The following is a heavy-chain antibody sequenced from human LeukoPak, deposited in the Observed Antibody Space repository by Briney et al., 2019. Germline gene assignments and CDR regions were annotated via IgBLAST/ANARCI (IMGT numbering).Heavy chain of an antibody. CDR3: ARGSTMMTTWPEF. Sequence: PGRSLRLSCATSGFTFSSYGSHWVRQAPGKGLEWVAVIWYDEENTYYGDSVKGRFTISRDNSKKTLYLQMNSLRAEDTAVYYCARGSTMMTTWPEFWGQGTLVTVSS. D-gene: IGHD3-22*01. CDR2: IWYDEENT. J-gene: IGHJ4*02. CDR1: GFTFSSYG. V-gene: IGHV3-33*01.